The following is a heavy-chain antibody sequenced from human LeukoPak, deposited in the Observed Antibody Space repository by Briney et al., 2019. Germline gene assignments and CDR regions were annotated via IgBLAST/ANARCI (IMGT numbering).Heavy chain of an antibody. CDR1: GGSISSSSYY. J-gene: IGHJ4*02. CDR3: ARKPGIAAASDY. CDR2: IYYSGNT. V-gene: IGHV4-39*07. D-gene: IGHD6-13*01. Sequence: PSETLSLTCTVSGGSISSSSYYWGWIRQPPGKGLEWIGSIYYSGNTYYNPSLKSRVTISVDTSKNQFSLKLSSVTAADTAVYYCARKPGIAAASDYWGQGTLVTVSS.